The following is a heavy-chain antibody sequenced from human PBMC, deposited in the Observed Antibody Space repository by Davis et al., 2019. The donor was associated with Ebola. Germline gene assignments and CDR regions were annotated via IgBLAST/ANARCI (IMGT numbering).Heavy chain of an antibody. D-gene: IGHD3-3*01. Sequence: SETLSLTCTVSGDSISSSSYYWGWIRQPPGKGLQWIGNIYYSGRTYYNPSLKSRVTISVDSSKNQFSLKLNSVTAAATAVYYCARGLRFLEWFYSNWFDPWGQGTLVTVSS. V-gene: IGHV4-39*01. CDR3: ARGLRFLEWFYSNWFDP. J-gene: IGHJ5*02. CDR1: GDSISSSSYY. CDR2: IYYSGRT.